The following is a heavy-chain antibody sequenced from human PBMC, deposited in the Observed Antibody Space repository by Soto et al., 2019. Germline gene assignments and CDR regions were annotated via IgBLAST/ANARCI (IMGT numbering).Heavy chain of an antibody. CDR2: SRNRVNSHTT. Sequence: EVQLVESGGGLVQPGGSLRLSCAASGFTFSDHYMDWVRQAPGKGLEWVARSRNRVNSHTTEYAASVKGRFTISRDEPKSSLYLQMNSLKIEATAVYYCTRGLLGGAPSYTFHGMDVWGQGTTVTVSS. V-gene: IGHV3-72*01. J-gene: IGHJ6*01. D-gene: IGHD1-26*01. CDR3: TRGLLGGAPSYTFHGMDV. CDR1: GFTFSDHY.